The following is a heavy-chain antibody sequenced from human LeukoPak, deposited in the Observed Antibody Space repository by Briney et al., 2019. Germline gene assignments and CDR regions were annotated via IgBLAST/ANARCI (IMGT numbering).Heavy chain of an antibody. CDR2: IKQDGSEK. J-gene: IGHJ4*02. CDR3: ARARAKWGLDY. Sequence: GGSLRLSWAASGFTFSSYWISWVRQAPGKGLEWVANIKQDGSEKYYVDSVKGRFTISRDNAKNSLYLQMNSLRAEDTAVYYCARARAKWGLDYWGQGTLVTVSS. CDR1: GFTFSSYW. V-gene: IGHV3-7*01. D-gene: IGHD1-26*01.